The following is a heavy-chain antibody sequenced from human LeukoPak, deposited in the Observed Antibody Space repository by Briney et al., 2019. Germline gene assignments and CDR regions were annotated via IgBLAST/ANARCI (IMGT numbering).Heavy chain of an antibody. D-gene: IGHD2-15*01. V-gene: IGHV4-30-4*01. CDR1: GGSISSGDYY. CDR2: IYYSGST. J-gene: IGHJ6*02. Sequence: SQTLSLTCTVSGGSISSGDYYWSWLRQPPGKGLEWIGYIYYSGSTYYNPSLKSRVTISVDTSKNQFSLKLSSVTAADTAVYYCASALYCSGGSCYSDYYYGMDVWGQGTTVTVSS. CDR3: ASALYCSGGSCYSDYYYGMDV.